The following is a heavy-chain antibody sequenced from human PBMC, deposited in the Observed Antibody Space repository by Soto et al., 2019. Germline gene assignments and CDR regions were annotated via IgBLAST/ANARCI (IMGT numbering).Heavy chain of an antibody. CDR1: GGSISSGGHY. CDR3: AAAHIGAAVPNWFDP. D-gene: IGHD6-25*01. Sequence: QVQLQESGPGLVKPSQTLSLTCAVSGGSISSGGHYWSWIRQHPGKGLEFMGYISYSGTTYYNPSLKSRLTLLIDTSENQFSLKLRSVTAADTAFYYCAAAHIGAAVPNWFDPWGQGTLVTVSS. CDR2: ISYSGTT. V-gene: IGHV4-31*11. J-gene: IGHJ5*02.